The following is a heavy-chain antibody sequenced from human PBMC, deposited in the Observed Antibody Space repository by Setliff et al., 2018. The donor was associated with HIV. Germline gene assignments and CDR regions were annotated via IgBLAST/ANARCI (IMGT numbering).Heavy chain of an antibody. J-gene: IGHJ4*03. Sequence: SETLSLTCSVSGYSISRDHYWAWIRQPPGKGLEYIGNIYHSGSTFYNPSLKSRVTVSVDTSKNQFYLTLSSVTAADTAVYYCARRKYDDQAFDYWVPETLLVTVSS. CDR1: GYSISRDHY. V-gene: IGHV4-38-2*01. CDR2: IYHSGST. CDR3: ARRKYDDQAFDY. D-gene: IGHD3-3*01.